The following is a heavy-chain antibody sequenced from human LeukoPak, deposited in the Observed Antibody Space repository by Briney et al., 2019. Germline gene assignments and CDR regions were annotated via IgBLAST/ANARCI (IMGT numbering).Heavy chain of an antibody. Sequence: GGSLRLSCAASEFSVGSNYMTWVRQAPGKGLEWVSFIYSGGSTQYSDSVKGRFTISRDNSKNTPYLQMNSLRAEDTAVYYCARRAGDYSHPYDYWGQGTLVTVSS. V-gene: IGHV3-53*01. J-gene: IGHJ4*02. CDR2: IYSGGST. CDR1: EFSVGSNY. CDR3: ARRAGDYSHPYDY. D-gene: IGHD3-22*01.